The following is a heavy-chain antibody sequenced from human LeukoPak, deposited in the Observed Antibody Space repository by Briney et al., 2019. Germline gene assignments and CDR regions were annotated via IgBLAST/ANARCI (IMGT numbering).Heavy chain of an antibody. D-gene: IGHD3-22*01. Sequence: PGRSLRLSCAASGFTFDDYAMHWVRQAPGKGLEWVSGISWNSGSIGYADSVKGRFTISRDNAKNSLYLQMNSLRAEDTAVYYCARDGEDVIVVVPYYFDYWGQGTLVTVSS. V-gene: IGHV3-9*01. CDR1: GFTFDDYA. CDR3: ARDGEDVIVVVPYYFDY. J-gene: IGHJ4*02. CDR2: ISWNSGSI.